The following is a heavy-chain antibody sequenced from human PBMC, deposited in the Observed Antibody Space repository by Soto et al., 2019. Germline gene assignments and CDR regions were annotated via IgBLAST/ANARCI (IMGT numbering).Heavy chain of an antibody. Sequence: ASVKVSCKASGDTFTSYGISWVRQAPGQGLEWMGWISAYNGNTNYAQKLQGRVTMTTDTSTSTAYMELRSLRSDDTAGYYCARSSIRFLEWLSFDYWGQGTLVTVSS. J-gene: IGHJ4*02. D-gene: IGHD3-3*01. CDR1: GDTFTSYG. V-gene: IGHV1-18*04. CDR2: ISAYNGNT. CDR3: ARSSIRFLEWLSFDY.